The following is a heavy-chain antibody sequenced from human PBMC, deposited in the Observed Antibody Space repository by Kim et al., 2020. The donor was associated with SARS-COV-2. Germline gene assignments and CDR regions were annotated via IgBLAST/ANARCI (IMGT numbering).Heavy chain of an antibody. J-gene: IGHJ3*02. CDR3: AREGLWGSSASSSSPPLDI. V-gene: IGHV4-4*02. CDR1: GGSISSSNW. D-gene: IGHD6-13*01. CDR2: IYHSGST. Sequence: SETLSLTCAVSGGSISSSNWWSWVRQPPGKGLEWIGEIYHSGSTNYNPSLKSRVTISVDKSKNQFSLKLSSVTAADTAVYYCAREGLWGSSASSSSPPLDIWGQGTMVTVSS.